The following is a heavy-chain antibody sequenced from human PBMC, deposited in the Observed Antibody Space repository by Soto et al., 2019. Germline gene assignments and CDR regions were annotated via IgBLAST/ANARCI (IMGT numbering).Heavy chain of an antibody. CDR3: ARGSKDSYPGSRIFDF. CDR2: INQDGGGT. J-gene: IGHJ4*02. D-gene: IGHD3-10*01. Sequence: GGSLRLSCVASGFTFSSSFMGWVRQSPGKGLEWVANINQDGGGTYYVDSVQGRFTISRDNAKDSLYLQMSSLRAEDSAVYYCARGSKDSYPGSRIFDFWGRGTLVTVSS. V-gene: IGHV3-7*03. CDR1: GFTFSSSF.